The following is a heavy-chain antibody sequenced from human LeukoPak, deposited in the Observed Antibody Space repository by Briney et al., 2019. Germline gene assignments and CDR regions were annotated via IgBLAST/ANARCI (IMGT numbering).Heavy chain of an antibody. J-gene: IGHJ4*02. CDR3: ARRRLGLFYFFDY. V-gene: IGHV4-30-4*08. D-gene: IGHD2-21*01. CDR1: GGSISNGEHY. Sequence: SETLSLTCTVSGGSISNGEHYWSWIRQPPGKALEWIGYIYYSGNTYHNPSLKSRVTISVDTSKNQFSLKLSSVTTADTAVYYCARRRLGLFYFFDYWGQGTLVTVSS. CDR2: IYYSGNT.